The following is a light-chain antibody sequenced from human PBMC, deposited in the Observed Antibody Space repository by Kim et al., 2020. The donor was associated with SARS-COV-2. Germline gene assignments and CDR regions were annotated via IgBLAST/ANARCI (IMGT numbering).Light chain of an antibody. CDR2: GST. V-gene: IGLV1-40*01. Sequence: RISISCTGNSCNIGAVYDVHWYQQLPGTAPGLLIYGSTFRPSGVPDRFSGSKSGTSASLDISGLQAEDEAEYYCQTYDNNLSAWVFGGGTQLAVL. CDR1: SCNIGAVYD. CDR3: QTYDNNLSAWV. J-gene: IGLJ3*02.